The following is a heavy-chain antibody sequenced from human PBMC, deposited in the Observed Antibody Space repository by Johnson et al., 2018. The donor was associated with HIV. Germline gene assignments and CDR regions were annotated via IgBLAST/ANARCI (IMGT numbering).Heavy chain of an antibody. V-gene: IGHV3-30*03. CDR3: ARDTDSSSWYTGPDAFDI. CDR2: MSYAGSKH. D-gene: IGHD6-13*01. Sequence: QPVASAGGLPQPAPSLRLSSPASRFTFSSSGLHWARQAPGKGLDSVAVMSYAGSKHYYADPVTGRFTISRDNSKNTLYLQMNSLRAEDTAVYYCARDTDSSSWYTGPDAFDIWGQGTMVTVSS. J-gene: IGHJ3*02. CDR1: RFTFSSSG.